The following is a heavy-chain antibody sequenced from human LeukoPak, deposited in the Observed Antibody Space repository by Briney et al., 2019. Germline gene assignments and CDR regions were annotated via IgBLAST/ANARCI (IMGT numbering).Heavy chain of an antibody. CDR2: INPNSGGS. J-gene: IGHJ4*02. CDR3: ARDQNDYGDYNY. D-gene: IGHD4-17*01. CDR1: GYTSTGYY. Sequence: GASVKVSCKASGYTSTGYYMHWVRQAPGQGLEWMGRINPNSGGSNYAQKFQGRVTMTRDTSISTVYMELNRLRSDDTAIYYCARDQNDYGDYNYWGQGTLVTVSS. V-gene: IGHV1-2*06.